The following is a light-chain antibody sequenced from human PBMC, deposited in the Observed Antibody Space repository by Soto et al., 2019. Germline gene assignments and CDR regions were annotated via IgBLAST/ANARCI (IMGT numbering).Light chain of an antibody. CDR3: AAWDDGLGEV. Sequence: QSVLTQPPSASGTPGQRVTISCSGSSSNIGNNDVYWYQQFPGTAPKLVVYKNNQRHSEVPDRFSGSTSGISASLAISGLRSEDVADYYCAAWDDGLGEVFGTGTKLTVL. J-gene: IGLJ1*01. CDR2: KNN. CDR1: SSNIGNND. V-gene: IGLV1-47*01.